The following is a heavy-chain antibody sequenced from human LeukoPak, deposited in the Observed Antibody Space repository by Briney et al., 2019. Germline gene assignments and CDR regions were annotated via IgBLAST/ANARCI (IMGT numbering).Heavy chain of an antibody. V-gene: IGHV1-69*05. Sequence: SSVKVSCKASGGTFSSYAISWVRQAPGQGLEWMGRIIPIFGTANYAQKFQGRVTITTDESTSTAYMELSSLRSEDTAVYYCARVGFEGATMDYWGQGTLVTVSS. CDR2: IIPIFGTA. CDR3: ARVGFEGATMDY. CDR1: GGTFSSYA. D-gene: IGHD1-26*01. J-gene: IGHJ4*02.